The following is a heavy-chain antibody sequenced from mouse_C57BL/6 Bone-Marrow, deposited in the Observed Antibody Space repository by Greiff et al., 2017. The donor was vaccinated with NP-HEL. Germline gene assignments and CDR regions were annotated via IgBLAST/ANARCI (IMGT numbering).Heavy chain of an antibody. CDR3: TTDGSSYGFAY. J-gene: IGHJ3*01. CDR1: GFNIKDYY. CDR2: IDPEDGDT. Sequence: VQLQQSGAELVRPGASVKLSCTASGFNIKDYYMHWVKQRPEQGLEWIGRIDPEDGDTEYAPKFQGKATMTADTSSNTAYLQLSSLTSEDTAVDYCTTDGSSYGFAYWGQGTLVTVSA. D-gene: IGHD1-1*01. V-gene: IGHV14-1*01.